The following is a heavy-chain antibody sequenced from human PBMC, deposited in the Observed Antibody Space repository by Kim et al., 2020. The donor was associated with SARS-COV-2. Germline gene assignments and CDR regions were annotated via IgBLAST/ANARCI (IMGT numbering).Heavy chain of an antibody. J-gene: IGHJ6*02. CDR3: ARGVVVTAPYCFYSVDV. CDR2: INHSGST. CDR1: GGSFSGYY. Sequence: SETLSLTCAVYGGSFSGYYWSWIRQPPGKGLEWIGEINHSGSTNYNPSLKSRVTISVDTSKNQFSLKLSSVTAADTAVYYCARGVVVTAPYCFYSVDVWGQGTTVTLS. V-gene: IGHV4-34*01. D-gene: IGHD2-21*02.